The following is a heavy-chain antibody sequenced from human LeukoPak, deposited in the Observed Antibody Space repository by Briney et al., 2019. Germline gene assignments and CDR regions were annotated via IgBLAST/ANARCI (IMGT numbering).Heavy chain of an antibody. CDR2: ISYDGSNK. J-gene: IGHJ4*02. D-gene: IGHD6-19*01. Sequence: QAGGSLRLSCAASGFTFSSYAMHWVRQAPGKGLEWVAVISYDGSNKYYADSVKGRLTISRDNSKNTLYLQMNSLRAEDTAVYYCARVDSSGWYKVDYFDSWGQGTLVTVSS. CDR3: ARVDSSGWYKVDYFDS. CDR1: GFTFSSYA. V-gene: IGHV3-30-3*01.